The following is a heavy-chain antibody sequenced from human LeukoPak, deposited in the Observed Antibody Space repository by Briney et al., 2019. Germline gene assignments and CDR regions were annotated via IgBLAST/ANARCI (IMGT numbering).Heavy chain of an antibody. J-gene: IGHJ3*02. CDR3: ARGDYYGSGSYAYAFDI. CDR2: IIPIFGTA. V-gene: IGHV1-69*06. D-gene: IGHD3-10*01. CDR1: GSTFSSYA. Sequence: ASVKVSCKASGSTFSSYAISWVRQAPGQGLEWMGGIIPIFGTANYAQKFQGRVTITADKSTSTAYMELSSLRSEDTAVYYCARGDYYGSGSYAYAFDIWGQGTMVTVSS.